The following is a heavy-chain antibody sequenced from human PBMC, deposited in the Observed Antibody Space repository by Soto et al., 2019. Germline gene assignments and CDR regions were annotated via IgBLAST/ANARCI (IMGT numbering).Heavy chain of an antibody. Sequence: EVQLEESGGALVKPGESLTLSCAASGFTFSHAWLGWVRQPPGKGLEWVGRIKMKSEGETTDYGAPVKGRFIISRDDSKNTVDLQMNTLKTEDTAVYYCTTVYGHSYGQLDHWGQGTLVTVSS. CDR1: GFTFSHAW. CDR2: IKMKSEGETT. V-gene: IGHV3-15*02. J-gene: IGHJ4*02. D-gene: IGHD5-18*01. CDR3: TTVYGHSYGQLDH.